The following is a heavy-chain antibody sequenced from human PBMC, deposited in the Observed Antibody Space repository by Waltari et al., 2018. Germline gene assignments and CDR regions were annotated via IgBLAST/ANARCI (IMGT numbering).Heavy chain of an antibody. CDR2: IYYSGST. D-gene: IGHD3-3*01. Sequence: LQESGPXLVXXSETLSXTCTXAGGSISSXYWSWVRQPPGKGLEWIGYIYYSGSTNYNPXLKSRVTISVXTSKNQSSLKLSSVTAAXTAVYYCAXGGPYXDFWSGYGAPDXWGQGTLVTVSS. CDR3: AXGGPYXDFWSGYGAPDX. CDR1: GGSISSXY. V-gene: IGHV4-59*01. J-gene: IGHJ4*02.